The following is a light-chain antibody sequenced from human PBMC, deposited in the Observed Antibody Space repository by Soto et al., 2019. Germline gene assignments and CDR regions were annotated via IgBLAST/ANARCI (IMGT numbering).Light chain of an antibody. V-gene: IGLV2-14*03. J-gene: IGLJ1*01. CDR2: EVS. CDR3: SSFRSGSTLYV. CDR1: SSDVGSYNY. Sequence: QSVLTQPASVSGSPGQSITISCTGTSSDVGSYNYVSWYQQHPGKAPKLMIYEVSNRPSGVSNRFSGSKSGNTASLTISGLQAEDEADYYCSSFRSGSTLYVFGTGTKVTVL.